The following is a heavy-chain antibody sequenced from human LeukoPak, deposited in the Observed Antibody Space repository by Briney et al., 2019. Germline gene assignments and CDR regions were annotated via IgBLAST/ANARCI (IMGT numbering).Heavy chain of an antibody. D-gene: IGHD3-10*01. CDR3: AKDHRDHFDY. Sequence: GRSLRLSCAASGFTFGSYAMSWVRQAPGKGLEWVSAISGSGGSTYYADSVKGRFTISRDSSKNTLYLQMNSLRAEDTAVYYCAKDHRDHFDYWGQGTLVTVSS. CDR1: GFTFGSYA. V-gene: IGHV3-23*01. CDR2: ISGSGGST. J-gene: IGHJ4*02.